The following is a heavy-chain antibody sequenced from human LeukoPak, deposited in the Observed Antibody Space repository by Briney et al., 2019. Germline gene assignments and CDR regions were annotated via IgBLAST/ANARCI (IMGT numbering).Heavy chain of an antibody. D-gene: IGHD5-24*01. CDR1: EFTVSRDY. V-gene: IGHV3-53*01. CDR2: IFSNGDT. CDR3: TRDQMNY. J-gene: IGHJ4*02. Sequence: GGSLRLSYTASEFTVSRDYMLWVRQAPGKGLEWVSLIFSNGDTHYADSVKGRFTISRDTSKNTVSLQMNSLRVEDTAMYYCTRDQMNYWGQGTLVTVSS.